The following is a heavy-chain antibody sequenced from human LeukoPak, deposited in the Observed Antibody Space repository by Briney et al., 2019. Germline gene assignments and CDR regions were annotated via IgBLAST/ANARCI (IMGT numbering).Heavy chain of an antibody. V-gene: IGHV1-18*01. D-gene: IGHD3-16*02. J-gene: IGHJ4*02. CDR3: ARDQYDSVWDSHRPYFDY. CDR2: INIYKGNT. Sequence: ASVTVSCTASGYTFSSYGISWVRQAPGQGLEWMGWINIYKGNTKYAQKFQGRVTMTTDTSTSTAYMEVTSLRSDDTAVHYSARDQYDSVWDSHRPYFDYWGPGTLVTVSS. CDR1: GYTFSSYG.